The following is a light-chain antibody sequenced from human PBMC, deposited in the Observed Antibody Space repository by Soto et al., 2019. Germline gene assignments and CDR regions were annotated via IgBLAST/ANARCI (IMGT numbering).Light chain of an antibody. CDR2: LGS. J-gene: IGKJ4*01. Sequence: DIVMTQSPLSLPVTPGEPASISCRSSQSLLHSNGYNYLDWYLQKPGQSPQLLIYLGSNRASGVPDRFSGSGSGTDFTLKISRVEAEAVGVYYCMQALQIALTFGGGTKVEIK. CDR3: MQALQIALT. V-gene: IGKV2-28*01. CDR1: QSLLHSNGYNY.